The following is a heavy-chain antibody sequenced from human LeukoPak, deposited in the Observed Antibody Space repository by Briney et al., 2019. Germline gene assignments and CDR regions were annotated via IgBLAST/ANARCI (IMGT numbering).Heavy chain of an antibody. Sequence: GASVKVSCKASGYTFTGYYMHWVRQAPGQGLEWMGWINPNSGGTNYAQKFQGRVTMTRDTSISTAYMELSRLRSDDTAVYYCAGDLGVIAESLYSSSWYNAFDIWGQGTMVTVSS. J-gene: IGHJ3*02. D-gene: IGHD6-13*01. CDR3: AGDLGVIAESLYSSSWYNAFDI. CDR1: GYTFTGYY. V-gene: IGHV1-2*02. CDR2: INPNSGGT.